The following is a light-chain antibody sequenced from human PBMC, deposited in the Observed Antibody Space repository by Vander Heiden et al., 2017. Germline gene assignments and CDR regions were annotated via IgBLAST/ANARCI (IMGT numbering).Light chain of an antibody. Sequence: SYVLTQLPSSPVAPVQTARITCGGNNIGSKSVHWYQQKPGQAPVLVVYDDSDRPSGIPERFSGSNSGNTATLTISRVEAGDEADYYCQVWDSSSDHVVFGGGTKLTVL. J-gene: IGLJ2*01. V-gene: IGLV3-21*02. CDR2: DDS. CDR1: NIGSKS. CDR3: QVWDSSSDHVV.